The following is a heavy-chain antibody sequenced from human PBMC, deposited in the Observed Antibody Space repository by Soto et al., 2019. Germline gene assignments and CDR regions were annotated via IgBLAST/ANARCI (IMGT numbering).Heavy chain of an antibody. CDR3: ARADYGDYVLKY. V-gene: IGHV1-3*05. J-gene: IGHJ4*02. CDR1: GYTFTSYA. Sequence: QVQLVQSGAEEKKPGASVKVSCKASGYTFTSYAMHWVRQAPGQRLEWMGWINAGNGNTKYSQKFQGRVSITRDTSASTAYMELSSLRSEDTAVYYCARADYGDYVLKYWGQGTLVTVSS. D-gene: IGHD4-17*01. CDR2: INAGNGNT.